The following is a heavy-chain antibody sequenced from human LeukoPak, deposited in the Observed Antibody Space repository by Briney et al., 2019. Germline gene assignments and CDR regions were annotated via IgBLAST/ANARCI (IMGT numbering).Heavy chain of an antibody. J-gene: IGHJ6*02. D-gene: IGHD6-6*01. CDR2: IYPGDSDT. Sequence: GESLKISCKGSGYSFTSYWIGWVRQMPGKGLEWMGIIYPGDSDTRYSPSFQGQVTISADKSISTAYLQWSSLKASDTAMYYCARGERLDGSSHDIYYYYGMDVWGQGTMVTVSS. CDR1: GYSFTSYW. V-gene: IGHV5-51*01. CDR3: ARGERLDGSSHDIYYYYGMDV.